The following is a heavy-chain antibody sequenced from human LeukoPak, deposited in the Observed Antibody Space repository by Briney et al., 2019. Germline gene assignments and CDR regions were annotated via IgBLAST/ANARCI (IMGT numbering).Heavy chain of an antibody. V-gene: IGHV3-23*01. CDR1: GFTFSSYA. J-gene: IGHJ4*02. CDR3: AKGSRTSSYTGADF. D-gene: IGHD2-2*02. Sequence: AGSLRLSCAASGFTFSSYAMSWVRQAPGKGLDWVSTFSGSDDSTYYADSVKGQFTISRDNSKDTLYLQMSSLRVEDTAVYYCAKGSRTSSYTGADFWGQGTLVTVSS. CDR2: FSGSDDST.